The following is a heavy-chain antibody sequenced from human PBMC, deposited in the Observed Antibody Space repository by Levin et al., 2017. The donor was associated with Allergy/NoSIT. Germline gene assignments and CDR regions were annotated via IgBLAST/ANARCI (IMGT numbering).Heavy chain of an antibody. Sequence: PGGSLRLSCAASGFTFSSYGMHWVRQAPGKGLEWVAVISYDGSNKYYADSVKGRFTISRDNSKNTLYLQMNSLRAEDTAVYYCAKDRQDYYDFWSGPEYWGQGTLVTVSS. J-gene: IGHJ4*02. CDR2: ISYDGSNK. D-gene: IGHD3-3*01. CDR1: GFTFSSYG. V-gene: IGHV3-30*18. CDR3: AKDRQDYYDFWSGPEY.